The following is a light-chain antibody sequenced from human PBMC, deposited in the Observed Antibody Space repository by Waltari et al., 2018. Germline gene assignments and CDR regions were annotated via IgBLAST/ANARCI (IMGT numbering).Light chain of an antibody. CDR3: CSYAGSYTVV. V-gene: IGLV2-11*01. Sequence: QSALTQPRSVSGSPGQSVTTSCTGTSNDGGVYNYVSWYQQHPGKAPKLMIYDVSKRPSGVPDRFSASKSGNTASLTISGLQAEDEADYYCCSYAGSYTVVFGGGTKLTVL. CDR1: SNDGGVYNY. J-gene: IGLJ2*01. CDR2: DVS.